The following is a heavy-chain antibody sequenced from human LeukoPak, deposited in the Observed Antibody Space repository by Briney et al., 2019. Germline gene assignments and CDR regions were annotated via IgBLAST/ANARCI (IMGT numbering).Heavy chain of an antibody. V-gene: IGHV3-23*01. D-gene: IGHD4-23*01. J-gene: IGHJ4*02. Sequence: GGSLRLSCAASGLTFSIYAMSWVRQAPGKGLEWVSAISGSGGSTYYADSVKGRFTISRDNSKNTLYLQMNSLRAEDTAVYYCAKSAVVTPRFYFDYWGQGTLVTVSS. CDR3: AKSAVVTPRFYFDY. CDR2: ISGSGGST. CDR1: GLTFSIYA.